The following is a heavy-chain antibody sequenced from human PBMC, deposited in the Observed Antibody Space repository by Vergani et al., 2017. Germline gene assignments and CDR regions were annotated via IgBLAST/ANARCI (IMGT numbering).Heavy chain of an antibody. D-gene: IGHD6-25*01. V-gene: IGHV4-31*11. CDR1: GGSISSGDHC. CDR3: ARDDTQVPATSHFYYMDV. CDR2: ILYSETT. J-gene: IGHJ6*03. Sequence: QVQLQESGPGVVKPLQTLSLMCAVSGGSISSGDHCWTWTRPRPGKGLEWIGYILYSETTYDNPSLRTRLPIPVDTSQNQFSLKLMSVTAADTAVYYCARDDTQVPATSHFYYMDVWGKGTTVVVSS.